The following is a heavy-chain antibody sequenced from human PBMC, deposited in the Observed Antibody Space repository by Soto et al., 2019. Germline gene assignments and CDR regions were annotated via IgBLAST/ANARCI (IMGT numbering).Heavy chain of an antibody. CDR3: ARGSGYYYWDDY. CDR1: GYTFTNYY. Sequence: ASVKVSCKASGYTFTNYYIHWVRQAPGQGLEWMGVINPTGGRASHAPKFQGRVTLTRDTSTSTAYMELSSLRSEDTAVYYCARGSGYYYWDDYWGQGTLVTVSS. D-gene: IGHD3-22*01. V-gene: IGHV1-46*01. J-gene: IGHJ4*02. CDR2: INPTGGRA.